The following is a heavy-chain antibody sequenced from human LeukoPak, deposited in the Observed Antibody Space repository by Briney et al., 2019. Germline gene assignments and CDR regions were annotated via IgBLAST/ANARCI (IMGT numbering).Heavy chain of an antibody. CDR2: IYYSGST. J-gene: IGHJ3*02. CDR1: GGSISSSSYY. CDR3: ARQKYCSGGSCYSADDAFDI. D-gene: IGHD2-15*01. V-gene: IGHV4-39*01. Sequence: SETLSLTCTVSGGSISSSSYYWGWIRQPPGKGLEWIGSIYYSGSTNYNPSLKSRVTISVDTSKNQFSLKLSSVTAADTAVYYCARQKYCSGGSCYSADDAFDIWGQGTMVTVSS.